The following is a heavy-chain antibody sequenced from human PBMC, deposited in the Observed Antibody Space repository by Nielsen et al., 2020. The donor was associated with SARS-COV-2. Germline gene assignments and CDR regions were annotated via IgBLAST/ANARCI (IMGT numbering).Heavy chain of an antibody. CDR3: ATDCVFGGYDCY. CDR2: ISGSSSYI. Sequence: GESLKISCAASGFTFSRYSMNWVRQAPGKGLEWVSSISGSSSYIYYVDSVKGRFTISRDNAKNALYLQMNSLRAEDTAVYYCATDCVFGGYDCYWGQGTLVTVSS. CDR1: GFTFSRYS. J-gene: IGHJ4*02. D-gene: IGHD5-12*01. V-gene: IGHV3-21*01.